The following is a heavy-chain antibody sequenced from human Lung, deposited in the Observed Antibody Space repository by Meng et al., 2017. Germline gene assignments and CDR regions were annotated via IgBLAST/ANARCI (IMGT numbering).Heavy chain of an antibody. D-gene: IGHD1-26*01. CDR1: GGFSRYYI. Sequence: HEQLQYGGEGLLKLSDALVLSWVASGGFSRYYIRGGLRQPPGKGVELIGKSNHSGSTNYTPSLESRATMSVDTFPNNLSLELSSVTAADSAVYYCARGPTTRAHDFDYWGQGTLVTVSS. CDR3: ARGPTTRAHDFDY. J-gene: IGHJ4*02. V-gene: IGHV4-34*01. CDR2: SNHSGST.